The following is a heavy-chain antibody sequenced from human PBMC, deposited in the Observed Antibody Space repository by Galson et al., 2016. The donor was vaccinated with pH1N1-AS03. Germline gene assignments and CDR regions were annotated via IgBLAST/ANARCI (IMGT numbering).Heavy chain of an antibody. CDR1: GGPVSSYY. CDR2: IFHSGRT. Sequence: ETLSLTCTVSGGPVSSYYWSWIRQPPGKGLEWIGYIFHSGRTNSNPSLKSRVTISIDTSTNQFSLQLSSVTAADTSIYYCAMHGTSGWCWEEDALAVWGQGAVVTFSS. D-gene: IGHD6-19*01. CDR3: AMHGTSGWCWEEDALAV. V-gene: IGHV4-59*08. J-gene: IGHJ3*01.